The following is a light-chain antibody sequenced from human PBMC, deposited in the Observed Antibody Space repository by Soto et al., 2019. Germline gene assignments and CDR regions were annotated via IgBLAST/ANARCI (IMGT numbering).Light chain of an antibody. Sequence: DLQMTQSPSSLSASVGDSVTITCRASQSIIRYLNWYQQKPGKAPKLLIYGTSSLQSGVPSRFSVSGSGTDFTLTISTLQPEDFATYYCQQTFTTPCSFGQGTKLETK. V-gene: IGKV1-39*01. CDR1: QSIIRY. CDR3: QQTFTTPCS. J-gene: IGKJ2*04. CDR2: GTS.